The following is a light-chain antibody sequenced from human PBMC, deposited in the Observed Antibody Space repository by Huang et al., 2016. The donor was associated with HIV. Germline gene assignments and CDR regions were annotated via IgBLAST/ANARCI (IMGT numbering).Light chain of an antibody. CDR2: LGS. CDR1: QSLRHRKGLND. Sequence: DAVMTQSPLSLPVPPGEPASISCRSSQSLRHRKGLNDLDWYLQKPGQSPQLLIHLGSSRASGVPDRFSGGGSGTDFSLKISRVEAEDAGIYYCMEALQAPYTFGQGTKLEI. V-gene: IGKV2-28*01. J-gene: IGKJ2*01. CDR3: MEALQAPYT.